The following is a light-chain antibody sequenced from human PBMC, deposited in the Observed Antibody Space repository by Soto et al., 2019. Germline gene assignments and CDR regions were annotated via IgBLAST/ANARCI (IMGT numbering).Light chain of an antibody. V-gene: IGLV2-14*01. CDR1: RSDVGAYNY. Sequence: QSVLTQPASVSGSPGQSIAISCTGTRSDVGAYNYVSWYQQHPGKAPKLMISEVTNRPSGVSDRFSGSKSGNTASLTISGLQAEDEADYYCSSFTNRFTFLFGTGTKATVL. CDR2: EVT. J-gene: IGLJ1*01. CDR3: SSFTNRFTFL.